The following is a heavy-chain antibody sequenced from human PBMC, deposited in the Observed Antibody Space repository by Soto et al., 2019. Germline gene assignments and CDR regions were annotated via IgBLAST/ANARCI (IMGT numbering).Heavy chain of an antibody. Sequence: PSETVSLTCTVSGGSISSYYWSWIRQPPGKGLEWTGYIYYSGITNYNPSLKSRVTISVDTSKNQFSLKLSSVTAADTAVYYCARYKSNYYYGMDVWGQGTTVTVSS. V-gene: IGHV4-59*01. CDR3: ARYKSNYYYGMDV. J-gene: IGHJ6*02. CDR2: IYYSGIT. D-gene: IGHD1-20*01. CDR1: GGSISSYY.